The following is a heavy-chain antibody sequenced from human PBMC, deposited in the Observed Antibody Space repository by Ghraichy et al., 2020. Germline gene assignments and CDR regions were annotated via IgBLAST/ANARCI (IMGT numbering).Heavy chain of an antibody. CDR2: IYSGGNT. D-gene: IGHD2-15*01. V-gene: IGHV3-66*01. Sequence: GESLNISCAASGFTVRGNFISWVRQAPGKGLEWVSIIYSGGNTHYADSVKGRFTISRDNSKNTVYLQMNSLRDEDTAMYYCARDVGPTAEYFQNWGQGTLVTVSS. J-gene: IGHJ1*01. CDR3: ARDVGPTAEYFQN. CDR1: GFTVRGNF.